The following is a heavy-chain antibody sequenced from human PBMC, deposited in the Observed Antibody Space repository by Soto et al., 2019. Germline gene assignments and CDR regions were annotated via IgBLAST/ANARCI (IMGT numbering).Heavy chain of an antibody. CDR1: GYTFTSYG. V-gene: IGHV1-18*01. CDR2: ISAYNGNT. D-gene: IGHD4-17*01. J-gene: IGHJ2*01. CDR3: ARDWVDYGDSGWYFDL. Sequence: QVQLVQSGAEVKKPGASVKVSCKASGYTFTSYGISWVRQAPGQGLEWMGWISAYNGNTNYAQKLQGRVTMTTDTSTSTAYRELRRLRSDDTAVYYCARDWVDYGDSGWYFDLWGRGTLVTVSS.